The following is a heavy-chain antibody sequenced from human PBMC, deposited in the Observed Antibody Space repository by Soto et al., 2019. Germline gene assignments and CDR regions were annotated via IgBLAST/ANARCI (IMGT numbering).Heavy chain of an antibody. CDR2: FYYSGST. Sequence: QVQLQESGPGLVKPSETLSLTCAVSGGSISSYYWSWIRQPPGKGLEWIGYFYYSGSTNYNPSLKSRVTISVDTSKNQFPPKPSSVAAADTAVYYCARGALTTYFDYWGQGTLVTVSS. CDR3: ARGALTTYFDY. V-gene: IGHV4-59*01. CDR1: GGSISSYY. J-gene: IGHJ4*02.